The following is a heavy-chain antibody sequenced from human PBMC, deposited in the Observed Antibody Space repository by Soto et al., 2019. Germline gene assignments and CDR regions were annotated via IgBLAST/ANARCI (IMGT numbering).Heavy chain of an antibody. Sequence: SETLSLTCAVYGGSFSGYYWSWIRQPPGKGLEWIGEINHSGSTNYNPSLKSRVTISVDTSKNQFSLKLSSVTAADTAVYYCARGPLYNWNIRYYYYYYMDVWGKGTTVTVSS. D-gene: IGHD1-20*01. CDR3: ARGPLYNWNIRYYYYYYMDV. J-gene: IGHJ6*03. CDR1: GGSFSGYY. V-gene: IGHV4-34*01. CDR2: INHSGST.